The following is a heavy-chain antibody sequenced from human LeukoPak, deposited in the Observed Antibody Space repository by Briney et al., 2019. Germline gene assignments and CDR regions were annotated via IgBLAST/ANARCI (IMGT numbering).Heavy chain of an antibody. CDR1: GFTFSTYA. J-gene: IGHJ4*02. Sequence: TGGSLRLSCAASGFTFSTYAMHWVRQAPGKGLEWVSAISGSGGSTYYADSVKGRFTISRDNSNNTLYLQMNSLRAEDTAVYYCAKTDSGGSYFRFDYWGQGTLVAVSS. CDR2: ISGSGGST. CDR3: AKTDSGGSYFRFDY. D-gene: IGHD3-22*01. V-gene: IGHV3-23*01.